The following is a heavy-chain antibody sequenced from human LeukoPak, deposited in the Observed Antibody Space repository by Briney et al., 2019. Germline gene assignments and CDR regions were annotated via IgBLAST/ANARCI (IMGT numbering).Heavy chain of an antibody. CDR3: ARSYYYDSSGYLSWFDP. D-gene: IGHD3-22*01. Sequence: SETLSLTCTVSGGSISSSSYYWGWIRQPPGKGLGWIGSIYYGGSTYYNPSLKSRVTISVDTSKNQFSLKLSSVTAADTAVYYCARSYYYDSSGYLSWFDPWGQGTLVTVSS. CDR1: GGSISSSSYY. CDR2: IYYGGST. J-gene: IGHJ5*02. V-gene: IGHV4-39*07.